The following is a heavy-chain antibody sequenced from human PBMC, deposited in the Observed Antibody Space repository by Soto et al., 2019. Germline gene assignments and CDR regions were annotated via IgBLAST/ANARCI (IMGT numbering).Heavy chain of an antibody. CDR2: ISAYNGNT. D-gene: IGHD4-17*01. CDR1: GYTFTSYG. Sequence: ASVKVSCKASGYTFTSYGISWVRQAPGQGLEWMGWISAYNGNTKYEQKLQGRVTMTRDTSTNTVHMELSSLRSEDTAVYFCARERGGTTVNTLFDHWGQGTVVTVSS. CDR3: ARERGGTTVNTLFDH. J-gene: IGHJ4*02. V-gene: IGHV1-18*01.